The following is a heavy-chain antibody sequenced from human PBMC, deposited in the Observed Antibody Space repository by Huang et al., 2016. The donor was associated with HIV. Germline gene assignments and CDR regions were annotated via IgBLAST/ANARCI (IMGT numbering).Heavy chain of an antibody. CDR3: ARSGPRWGLATIWTLVY. CDR2: IIPIFGTT. V-gene: IGHV1-69*13. D-gene: IGHD5-12*01. CDR1: GGGSSSYA. J-gene: IGHJ4*02. Sequence: QVQLVQSGAEVKKPGSSVKLSCQSYGGGSSSYAISWVRQARGQGLEWMGVIIPIFGTTDYAPRFQGRGTITADESTNTAYIELSSLEYDDTALYYCARSGPRWGLATIWTLVYWGQGTLVTVSS.